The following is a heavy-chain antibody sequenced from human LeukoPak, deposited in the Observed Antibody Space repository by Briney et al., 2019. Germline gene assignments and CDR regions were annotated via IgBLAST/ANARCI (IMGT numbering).Heavy chain of an antibody. CDR1: GGSFSGYY. D-gene: IGHD2-2*01. Sequence: SETLSLTCAVYGGSFSGYYWSWIRQPPGKGLEWIGEINHSGSTNYNPSLKCRVTISVDTSKNQFSLKLSSVTAADTAVYYCARYKRSYCSSTSCRVPRYYFDYWGQGTLVTVSS. CDR3: ARYKRSYCSSTSCRVPRYYFDY. J-gene: IGHJ4*02. V-gene: IGHV4-34*01. CDR2: INHSGST.